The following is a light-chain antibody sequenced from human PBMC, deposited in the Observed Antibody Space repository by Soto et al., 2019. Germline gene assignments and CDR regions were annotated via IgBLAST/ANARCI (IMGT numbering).Light chain of an antibody. V-gene: IGKV1-5*03. CDR2: KAW. J-gene: IGKJ1*01. Sequence: DTPMTQSPSTLSASVGDRVTITCRASQSISSWLAWYQQKPGKAPKLLIYKAWSLESGVPSRFSGSGSGTEFTLTISSLQPDDFAAYYCHQYNSYPWTFGQGTKVEIK. CDR1: QSISSW. CDR3: HQYNSYPWT.